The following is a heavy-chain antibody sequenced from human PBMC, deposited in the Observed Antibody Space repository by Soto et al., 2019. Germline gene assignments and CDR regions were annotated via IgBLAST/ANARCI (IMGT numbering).Heavy chain of an antibody. CDR3: ARTTVTASYYYMDV. CDR2: ISTYNGNT. D-gene: IGHD4-17*01. J-gene: IGHJ6*03. CDR1: GYTFTNYG. V-gene: IGHV1-18*01. Sequence: QVQLVQSGAEVKQPGASVKVSCKASGYTFTNYGFTWVRQAPGQGLEWLGWISTYNGNTKYAQKVQGRRTRTADTSTSKATMALTSLRSDDTALYYCARTTVTASYYYMDVWGKGSTVTVCS.